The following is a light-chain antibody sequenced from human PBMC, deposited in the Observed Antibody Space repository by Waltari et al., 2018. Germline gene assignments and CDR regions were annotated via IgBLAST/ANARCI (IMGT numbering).Light chain of an antibody. CDR2: DTS. J-gene: IGKJ4*01. V-gene: IGKV3-11*01. CDR3: QQRRNWPLT. Sequence: EIVLTQSPATLSLSPGERATLSCRASQSCDMYLAWYQQSPGQAPRLLIYDTSYRAPDIPARVSGHGSETDFSITISSLDPEDFAVYSCQQRRNWPLTFGGGTKVKIK. CDR1: QSCDMY.